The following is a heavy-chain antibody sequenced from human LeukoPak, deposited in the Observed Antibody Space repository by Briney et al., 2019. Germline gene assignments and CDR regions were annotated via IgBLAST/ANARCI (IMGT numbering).Heavy chain of an antibody. V-gene: IGHV4-61*02. CDR3: ARGIGSSWFPRHFDY. CDR2: IYTSGSI. J-gene: IGHJ4*02. Sequence: PSETLSLTCTVSGGSISSGSYYWSWIRQPAGKGLEWIGRIYTSGSINYNPSLKSRVTISVDTSKNQFSLKLSSVTAADTAVYYCARGIGSSWFPRHFDYWGQGTLVTVSS. D-gene: IGHD6-13*01. CDR1: GGSISSGSYY.